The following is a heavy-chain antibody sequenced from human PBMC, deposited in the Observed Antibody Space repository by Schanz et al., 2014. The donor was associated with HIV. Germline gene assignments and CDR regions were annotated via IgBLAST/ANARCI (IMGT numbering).Heavy chain of an antibody. CDR3: VLTSAKIVGGLGEHYFDH. V-gene: IGHV3-7*01. CDR2: IKEDGSEK. CDR1: GFTFSRYW. J-gene: IGHJ4*02. Sequence: QLLESGGGLVQPGGSLRLSCAASGFTFSRYWMTWVRQAPGKGLEWVANIKEDGSEKYHADSVKGRFTISRDNAKNSLYLQMNSLRAEDTAVYYCVLTSAKIVGGLGEHYFDHWGQGTLVTVSS. D-gene: IGHD1-26*01.